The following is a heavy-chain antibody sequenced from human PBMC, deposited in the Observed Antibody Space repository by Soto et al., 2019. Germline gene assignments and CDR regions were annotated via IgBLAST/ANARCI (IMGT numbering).Heavy chain of an antibody. V-gene: IGHV1-46*01. D-gene: IGHD2-21*02. CDR3: ARELYSCGGDCPYYMDY. Sequence: ASVKVSCKASGYTFTDYYIHWVRQAPGQGLEWMGIISLYHHSTSYAQKFQGRLTVTADTSTTTVYMDLSSLTSEDSAVYWCARELYSCGGDCPYYMDYWGQGTLVIVSS. CDR1: GYTFTDYY. J-gene: IGHJ4*02. CDR2: ISLYHHST.